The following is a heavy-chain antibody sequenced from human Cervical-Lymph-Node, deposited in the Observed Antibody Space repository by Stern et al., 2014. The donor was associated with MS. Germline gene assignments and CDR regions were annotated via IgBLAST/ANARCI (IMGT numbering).Heavy chain of an antibody. D-gene: IGHD1-7*01. V-gene: IGHV5-51*01. CDR2: HYPGCSDP. J-gene: IGHJ4*02. CDR3: AREAMALPYYFDY. CDR1: GYSFNSYW. Sequence: EDQLVESGAEVRKPGESLRISCKASGYSFNSYWIGWVRQMPGKGLEWVGIHYPGCSDPRYSPSFQGQVTIALDKSISTACLQWSSLKASDTAMYYCAREAMALPYYFDYWGQGTLVTVSS.